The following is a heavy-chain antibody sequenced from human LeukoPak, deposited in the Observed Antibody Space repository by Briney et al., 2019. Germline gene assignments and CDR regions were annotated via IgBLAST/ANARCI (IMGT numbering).Heavy chain of an antibody. J-gene: IGHJ5*02. D-gene: IGHD1/OR15-1a*01. Sequence: SETLSLTCTVSGGSISSNSYYWGRIRQPPGKGLEWIGSIYYSGSTYYNPSLKSRVTISVDTSKNQFSLKLSSVTAADTAVYYCAREEQIVHWFDPWGQGTLVTVSS. CDR1: GGSISSNSYY. CDR2: IYYSGST. CDR3: AREEQIVHWFDP. V-gene: IGHV4-39*07.